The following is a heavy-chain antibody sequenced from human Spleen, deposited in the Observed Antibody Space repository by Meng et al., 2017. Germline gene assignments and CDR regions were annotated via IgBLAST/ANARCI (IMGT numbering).Heavy chain of an antibody. Sequence: SVKVSCKASGGTFSSYTISWVRQAPGQGLEWMGRIIPILGIANYAQKFQGRVTITADKSTSTAYMELSSLRSEDTAVYYCAREGYYDSSGYYYPNFDYWGQGTLVTVSS. D-gene: IGHD3-22*01. CDR1: GGTFSSYT. J-gene: IGHJ4*02. CDR3: AREGYYDSSGYYYPNFDY. CDR2: IIPILGIA. V-gene: IGHV1-69*04.